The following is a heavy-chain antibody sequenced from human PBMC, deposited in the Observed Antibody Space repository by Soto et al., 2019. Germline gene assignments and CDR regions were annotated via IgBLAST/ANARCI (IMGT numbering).Heavy chain of an antibody. CDR3: AKPPPQDTIGFYYYYYMDV. V-gene: IGHV3-23*01. J-gene: IGHJ6*03. Sequence: GGSLRLSCAASGFTFSSYAMSWVRQAPGKGLEWVSAISGSGGSTYYADSVKGRFTISRDNSKNTLYLQMNSLRAEDTAVYYCAKPPPQDTIGFYYYYYMDVWGKGTTVTVSS. D-gene: IGHD3-9*01. CDR2: ISGSGGST. CDR1: GFTFSSYA.